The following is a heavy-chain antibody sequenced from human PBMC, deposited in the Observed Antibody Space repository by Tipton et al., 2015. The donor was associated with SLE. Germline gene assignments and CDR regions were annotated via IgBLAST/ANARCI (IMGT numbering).Heavy chain of an antibody. V-gene: IGHV4-59*01. J-gene: IGHJ6*02. CDR3: ARDFGGMDV. CDR1: GGSISSYY. Sequence: GLVKPSETLSLTCTVSGGSISSYYWSWIRQPPGKGLEWIGYIYYSGSTNYNPSLKSRVTISVDTSKNQFSLKLSSVTAADTAVYYCARDFGGMDVWGQGTTVTVSS. CDR2: IYYSGST. D-gene: IGHD3-10*01.